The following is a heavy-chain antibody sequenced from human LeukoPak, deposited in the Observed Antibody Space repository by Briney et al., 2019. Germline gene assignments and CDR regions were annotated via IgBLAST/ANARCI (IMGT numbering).Heavy chain of an antibody. D-gene: IGHD3/OR15-3a*01. V-gene: IGHV3-48*03. CDR3: ARDWGLVEY. CDR1: GFTFNSYE. CDR2: ISRSGSTI. Sequence: GGSLRLSCAASGFTFNSYEMNWVRQAPGKGLEWVSYISRSGSTIYYADSVKGRFTISRDNAKNSLYLQMNSLRAEDTAVYYCARDWGLVEYWGQGTLVTVSS. J-gene: IGHJ4*02.